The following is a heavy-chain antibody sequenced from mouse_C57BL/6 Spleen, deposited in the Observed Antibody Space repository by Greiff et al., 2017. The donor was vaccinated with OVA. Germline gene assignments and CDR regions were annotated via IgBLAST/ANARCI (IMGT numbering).Heavy chain of an antibody. Sequence: VQLQQSGAELVKPGASVKISCKASGYAFSSYWMNWVKQRPGKGLEWIGQIYPGDGDTNYNGKFKGKATLTADKSSSTAYMQLSSLTSEDSAVYFCARSGLRDYYYAMDYWGQGTSVTVSS. J-gene: IGHJ4*01. CDR3: ARSGLRDYYYAMDY. V-gene: IGHV1-80*01. CDR1: GYAFSSYW. D-gene: IGHD3-1*01. CDR2: IYPGDGDT.